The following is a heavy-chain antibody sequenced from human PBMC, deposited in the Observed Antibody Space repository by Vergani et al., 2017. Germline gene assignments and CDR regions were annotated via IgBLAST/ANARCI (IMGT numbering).Heavy chain of an antibody. V-gene: IGHV4-34*01. J-gene: IGHJ5*02. D-gene: IGHD5-24*01. Sequence: QVQLQQWGAGLLKPSETLSLTCAVYGGSFSGYYWSWIRQPPGKGLEWIGEINHSGSTNYNPSLKSRVTISVDTSKNQCSLKLSSVTAADAAVYYCARFEGDGYNAWGQGTLVTVSS. CDR3: ARFEGDGYNA. CDR2: INHSGST. CDR1: GGSFSGYY.